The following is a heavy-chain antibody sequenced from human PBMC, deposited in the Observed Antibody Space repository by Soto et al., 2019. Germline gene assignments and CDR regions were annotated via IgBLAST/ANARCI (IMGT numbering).Heavy chain of an antibody. CDR3: ASAEVGQTGSSWYTY. V-gene: IGHV3-33*01. Sequence: QVQLVESGGGVVQPGRSLRLSCAASGFTFSSYGMHWVRQAPGKGLEWVAVIWYDGSNKYYADSVKGRFTISRDNSKNTRYLQMNSLRAEDTAVYYCASAEVGQTGSSWYTYWGQGPLVTFSS. CDR1: GFTFSSYG. J-gene: IGHJ4*02. CDR2: IWYDGSNK. D-gene: IGHD6-13*01.